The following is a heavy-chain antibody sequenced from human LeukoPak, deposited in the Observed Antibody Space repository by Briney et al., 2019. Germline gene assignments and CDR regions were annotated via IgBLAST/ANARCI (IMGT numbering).Heavy chain of an antibody. J-gene: IGHJ4*02. CDR3: TTERLWELLRFDY. Sequence: GGSLRLSCAASGFTFSNAWMSWVRQAPGKGLEWVGRIKSKTDGGTTDYAAPVKGRFTISRDDSKNTLYLQMNSLKTEDTAVYYCTTERLWELLRFDYWGQGTLVTVSS. CDR2: IKSKTDGGTT. D-gene: IGHD1-26*01. V-gene: IGHV3-15*01. CDR1: GFTFSNAW.